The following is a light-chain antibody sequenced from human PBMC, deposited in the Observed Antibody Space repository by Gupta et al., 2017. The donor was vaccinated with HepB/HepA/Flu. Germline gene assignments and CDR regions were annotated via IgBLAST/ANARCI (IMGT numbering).Light chain of an antibody. CDR1: NIGTKG. Sequence: SYVLTLPPPVSVAPGQPAKMLCEGNNIGTKGVNWYQQNPGQAPVLVIYSGSDRPSGISERLSGSNSGSTATLTITRVEAGDEADYYCQVWDGSVDHPVFGGGTQLTVL. J-gene: IGLJ3*02. CDR3: QVWDGSVDHPV. V-gene: IGLV3-21*04. CDR2: SGS.